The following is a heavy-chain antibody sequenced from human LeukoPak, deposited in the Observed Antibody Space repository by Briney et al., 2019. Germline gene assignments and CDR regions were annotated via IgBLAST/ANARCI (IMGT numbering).Heavy chain of an antibody. CDR2: INHSGST. CDR3: ARDLADYGEPFGY. V-gene: IGHV4-34*01. CDR1: GGSFSGYY. Sequence: SETLSLTCAVYGGSFSGYYWSWIRQPPGKGLEWIGEINHSGSTNYNPSLKSRVTISVDTSKNQFSLKLSSVTAADTAVYYCARDLADYGEPFGYWGQGTLVTVSS. J-gene: IGHJ4*02. D-gene: IGHD4-17*01.